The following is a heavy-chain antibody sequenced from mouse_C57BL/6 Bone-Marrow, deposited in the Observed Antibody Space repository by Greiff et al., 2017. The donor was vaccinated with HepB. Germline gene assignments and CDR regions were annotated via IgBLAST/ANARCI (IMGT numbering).Heavy chain of an antibody. CDR1: GYTFTSYW. Sequence: QVQLQQPGAELVKPGASVKLSCKASGYTFTSYWMQWVKQRPGQGLEWIGEIDPSDSYTNYNQKFKGKATLTVDTSSSTAYMQLSSLTSEDSAVCYCYYGSSYYWGQGTTLTVSS. D-gene: IGHD1-1*01. CDR2: IDPSDSYT. CDR3: YYGSSYY. V-gene: IGHV1-50*01. J-gene: IGHJ2*01.